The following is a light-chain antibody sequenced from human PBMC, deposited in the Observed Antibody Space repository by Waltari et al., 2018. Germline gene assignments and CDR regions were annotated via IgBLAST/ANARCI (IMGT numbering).Light chain of an antibody. CDR3: SSFTTASTLV. J-gene: IGLJ2*01. CDR1: SSAIGAYSY. CDR2: EVN. Sequence: QSALTQPASMSGSPGQSITISCTGTSSAIGAYSYVAWYQQYPDKAPKLIIYEVNNRPSGVPNRFSGSKSGNTASLTISGLRAEDEADYYCSSFTTASTLVFGGGTKLTVL. V-gene: IGLV2-14*01.